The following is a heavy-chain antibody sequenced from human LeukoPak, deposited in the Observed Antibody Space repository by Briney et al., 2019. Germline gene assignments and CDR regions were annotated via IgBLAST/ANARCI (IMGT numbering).Heavy chain of an antibody. CDR3: ARDSTDYYDSSGQGLFDY. V-gene: IGHV4-59*12. CDR1: GGSISSYY. Sequence: SETLSLTCTVSGGSISSYYWSWIRQPPGKGLEGIGYIYYSGSTNYNPSLKSRVTISVDTSKNKFSLKLSSVTAADTAVYYCARDSTDYYDSSGQGLFDYWGQGTLVTVSS. J-gene: IGHJ4*02. D-gene: IGHD3-22*01. CDR2: IYYSGST.